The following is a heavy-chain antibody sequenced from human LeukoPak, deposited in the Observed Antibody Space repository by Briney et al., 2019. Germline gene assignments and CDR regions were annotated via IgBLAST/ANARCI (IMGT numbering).Heavy chain of an antibody. J-gene: IGHJ6*02. CDR2: ISSSSSYI. CDR3: ARGLAAATGIIYYYYGMDV. V-gene: IGHV3-21*01. CDR1: GFTFSSYS. D-gene: IGHD6-13*01. Sequence: GGSLRLSCAASGFTFSSYSMNWVRQAPGKGLEWVSSISSSSSYIYYADSVKGRFTISRDNAKNSLYLQMNSLRAEDTAVYYCARGLAAATGIIYYYYGMDVWGQGTTVTVSS.